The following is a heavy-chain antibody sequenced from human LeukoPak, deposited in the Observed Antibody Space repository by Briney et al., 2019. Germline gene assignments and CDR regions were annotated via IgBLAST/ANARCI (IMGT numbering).Heavy chain of an antibody. Sequence: PGGSLRLSCAASGFTFSSYWMHWVRQAPGKGLEWISYISSSANTIYYADSVKGRFTISRDNAKHSLYLQMNSLRAEDTAVYYCATRSGWTFDYWGQGTLVTVSS. V-gene: IGHV3-48*04. CDR3: ATRSGWTFDY. CDR1: GFTFSSYW. CDR2: ISSSANTI. D-gene: IGHD2-15*01. J-gene: IGHJ4*02.